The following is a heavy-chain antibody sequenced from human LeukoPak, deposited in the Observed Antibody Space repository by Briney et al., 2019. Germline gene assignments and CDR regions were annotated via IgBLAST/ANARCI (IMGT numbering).Heavy chain of an antibody. CDR3: ARGGSGISNAFDI. V-gene: IGHV4-59*01. Sequence: PSETLSLTCSVSGGSISSYYWSWIRQPPGKGLEWIGYLYYSGSTNSNPSLKSRVTMSVDTSKNQFSLKLRSVTAADTAVHYCARGGSGISNAFDIWGQGTMVTVSS. D-gene: IGHD3-10*01. CDR2: LYYSGST. CDR1: GGSISSYY. J-gene: IGHJ3*02.